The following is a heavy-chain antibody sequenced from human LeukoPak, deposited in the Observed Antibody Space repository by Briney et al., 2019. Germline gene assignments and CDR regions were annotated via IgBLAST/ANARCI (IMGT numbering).Heavy chain of an antibody. CDR2: TNRDGSST. V-gene: IGHV3-74*01. Sequence: GGSLRLSCAASGFTFSSYWMHWVRQAPGKGPVWVARTNRDGSSTAYADSVKGRFTISKDNAKDTLYLQMNSLRAEDTAVYYCARANTAMVDYWGQGTLVTVSS. J-gene: IGHJ4*02. CDR1: GFTFSSYW. CDR3: ARANTAMVDY. D-gene: IGHD5-18*01.